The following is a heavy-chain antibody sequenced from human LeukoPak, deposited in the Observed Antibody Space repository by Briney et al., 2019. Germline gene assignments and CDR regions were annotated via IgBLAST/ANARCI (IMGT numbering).Heavy chain of an antibody. V-gene: IGHV1-3*01. D-gene: IGHD6-19*01. CDR1: GYTFTSYA. J-gene: IGHJ3*02. CDR2: FNAGNGNT. CDR3: ARDLLGAVAEAFDI. Sequence: GASVKVSCKASGYTFTSYAMHWVRQAPGQRLEWMGWFNAGNGNTKYSQKFQGRVTITRDTSASTAYMELSSLRSEDTAVYYCARDLLGAVAEAFDIWGQGTMVTVSS.